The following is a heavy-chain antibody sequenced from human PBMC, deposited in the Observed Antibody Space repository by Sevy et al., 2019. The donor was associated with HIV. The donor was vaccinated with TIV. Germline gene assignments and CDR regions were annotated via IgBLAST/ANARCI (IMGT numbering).Heavy chain of an antibody. CDR3: TRWKAAQSIFDY. CDR2: LKSDVYGGTV. V-gene: IGHV3-49*04. Sequence: GGSLRLSCTASGFTFGDYCMSWVRQAPGKGLEWVAFLKSDVYGGTVDHAASVRGRFVISRDDSKTMAYLQMNDLETEDTGVYYCTRWKAAQSIFDYWGQGALVTVSS. J-gene: IGHJ4*02. D-gene: IGHD1-1*01. CDR1: GFTFGDYC.